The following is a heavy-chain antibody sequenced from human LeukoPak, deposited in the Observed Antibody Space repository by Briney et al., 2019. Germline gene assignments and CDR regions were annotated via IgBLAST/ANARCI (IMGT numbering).Heavy chain of an antibody. CDR1: GFTFSSYG. J-gene: IGHJ4*02. V-gene: IGHV3-30*02. CDR2: IRYDGSNK. CDR3: AKDSTVATRSPLDY. Sequence: GGSLRLSGAASGFTFSSYGMHWVRQAPGKGLEWVAFIRYDGSNKYYADSVKGRFTISRDNSKNTLYLQMNSLRAEDTAVYYCAKDSTVATRSPLDYWGQGTLVTVSS. D-gene: IGHD4-17*01.